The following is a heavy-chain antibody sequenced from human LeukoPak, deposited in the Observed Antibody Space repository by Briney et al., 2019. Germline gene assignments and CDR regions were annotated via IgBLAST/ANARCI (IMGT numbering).Heavy chain of an antibody. D-gene: IGHD3-3*01. Sequence: SETLSLTCTVSGGSISSYYWSWIRQPAGKGLEWIGRIYTSGSTNYNPSLKSRVTMSVDTSKSQFSLKLSSVSAADTAVYYCARTYDFWSGYSGPYYYYGMDVWGQGTTVTVSS. CDR1: GGSISSYY. CDR3: ARTYDFWSGYSGPYYYYGMDV. J-gene: IGHJ6*02. V-gene: IGHV4-4*07. CDR2: IYTSGST.